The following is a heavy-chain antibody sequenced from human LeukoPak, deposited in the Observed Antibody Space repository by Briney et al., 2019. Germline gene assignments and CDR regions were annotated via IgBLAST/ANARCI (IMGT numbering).Heavy chain of an antibody. Sequence: LSLTXXVSXXSXXSYYWSWIRQPXGXGLEWIGYIYYSGSTNYNPSLKSRVTISVDTSKTQFSLKLSSVTAADTAVYYCARASSWYFVDAFDIWGQGTMVTVSS. V-gene: IGHV4-59*01. CDR2: IYYSGST. J-gene: IGHJ3*02. CDR1: XXSXXSYY. D-gene: IGHD6-13*01. CDR3: ARASSWYFVDAFDI.